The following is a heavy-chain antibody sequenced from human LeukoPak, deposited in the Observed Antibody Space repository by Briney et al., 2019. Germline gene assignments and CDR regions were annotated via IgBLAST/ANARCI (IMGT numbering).Heavy chain of an antibody. CDR2: ISGSDDST. CDR3: AKDSPRAPGIVRSDY. D-gene: IGHD2-15*01. J-gene: IGHJ4*02. V-gene: IGHV3-23*01. CDR1: GFPFNIYR. Sequence: GGSLRLSCAASGFPFNIYRMSWVRQAPGKGLQWVSSISGSDDSTYYADSVKGRFSISRDNSKNTLYLQMNSLRAEDTAVYYCAKDSPRAPGIVRSDYWGQGTPVTLSS.